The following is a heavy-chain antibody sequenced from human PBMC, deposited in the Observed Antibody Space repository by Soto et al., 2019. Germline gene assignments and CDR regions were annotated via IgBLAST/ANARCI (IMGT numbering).Heavy chain of an antibody. CDR2: IDTSGHST. D-gene: IGHD6-13*01. J-gene: IGHJ4*02. V-gene: IGHV3-74*01. CDR3: AKDSWYFDL. CDR1: GFTVSDAW. Sequence: GSLRLSCAVSGFTVSDAWMTWVRQAPGKGLEWVARIDTSGHSTNYAESVKGRFTISRDNAKNTVSLQMNSLRVEDTGVYYCAKDSWYFDLWSQGSQVTVSS.